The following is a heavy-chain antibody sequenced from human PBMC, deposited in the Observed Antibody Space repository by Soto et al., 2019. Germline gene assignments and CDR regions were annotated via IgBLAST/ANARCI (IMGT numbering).Heavy chain of an antibody. CDR3: ARAGAYYYDSTGLYYFDY. J-gene: IGHJ4*02. V-gene: IGHV4-31*03. Sequence: PSETLSLTCTVSGGSISSGSYYWSWIRQHPGKGLEWIGYVYNRGNTFYNPSLQSRVSISLDTSKNQFSLKLSSVTGADTAVYYCARAGAYYYDSTGLYYFDYWGQGTLVTVS. D-gene: IGHD3-22*01. CDR1: GGSISSGSYY. CDR2: VYNRGNT.